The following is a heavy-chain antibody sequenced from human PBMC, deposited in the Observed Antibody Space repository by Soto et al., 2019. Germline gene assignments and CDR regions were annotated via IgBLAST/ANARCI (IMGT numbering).Heavy chain of an antibody. D-gene: IGHD2-8*01. J-gene: IGHJ4*02. Sequence: ESGGGVVQPGRSLRLSCAASGFTFSSYAMHWVRQAPGKGLEWVAVISYDGSNKYYADSVKGRFTISRDNSKNTLYLQMNSLRAEDTAVYYCARGWSALWYWGQGTLVTVSS. V-gene: IGHV3-30-3*01. CDR1: GFTFSSYA. CDR3: ARGWSALWY. CDR2: ISYDGSNK.